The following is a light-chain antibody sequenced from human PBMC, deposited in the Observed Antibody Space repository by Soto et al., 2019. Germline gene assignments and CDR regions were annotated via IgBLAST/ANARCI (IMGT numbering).Light chain of an antibody. Sequence: ENVLTQSPGSLSLSPGERATLSCRASQSINRSYLAWYQQRRGLAPRLLIYGTSSRATDIPDRFSGSGSGTDFTLTISRLEPEDFGVYYCQQYGIAPITFGQGTRLEIK. CDR3: QQYGIAPIT. CDR1: QSINRSY. CDR2: GTS. J-gene: IGKJ5*01. V-gene: IGKV3-20*01.